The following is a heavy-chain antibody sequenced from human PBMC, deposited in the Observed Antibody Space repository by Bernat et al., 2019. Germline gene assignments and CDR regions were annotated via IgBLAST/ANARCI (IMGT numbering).Heavy chain of an antibody. CDR1: GFTFDDYA. V-gene: IGHV3-9*01. J-gene: IGHJ6*02. CDR3: AKEAAAGTDHYYYYGMDV. CDR2: ISWNSGSI. Sequence: EVQLVESGGGLVQPGGSLRLSCAASGFTFDDYAMHWVRQAPGKGLEWVSGISWNSGSIGYADSVKGRFTISRDNAKNSLYLQMNSLRAEDTALYYCAKEAAAGTDHYYYYGMDVWGQGTTVTVSS. D-gene: IGHD6-13*01.